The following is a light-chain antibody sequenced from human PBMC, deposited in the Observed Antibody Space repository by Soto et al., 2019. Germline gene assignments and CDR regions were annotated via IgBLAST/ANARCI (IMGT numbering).Light chain of an antibody. J-gene: IGKJ1*01. CDR3: QHYNSYSDA. CDR1: QTISSW. Sequence: DIQMTQSPSTLSGSVGDRVTITCRASQTISSWLAWYQQKPGKAPKLLIYKASTLKSGVPSRFSGSGAGTEFTLTISRLQPDDFATYYCQHYNSYSDAFGQGTQVEL. CDR2: KAS. V-gene: IGKV1-5*03.